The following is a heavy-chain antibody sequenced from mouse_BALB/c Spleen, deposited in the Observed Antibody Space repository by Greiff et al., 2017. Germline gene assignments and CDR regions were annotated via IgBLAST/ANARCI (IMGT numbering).Heavy chain of an antibody. CDR1: GFSLSTSGMG. CDR3: ARNYYGSPYAMDY. Sequence: QVQLKESGPGILQPSQTLSLTCSFSGFSLSTSGMGVSWIRQPSGKGLEWLAHIYWDDDKRYNPSLKSRLTISKDTSRNQVFLKITSVDTADTATYYCARNYYGSPYAMDYWGQGTSVTVSS. CDR2: IYWDDDK. D-gene: IGHD1-1*01. V-gene: IGHV8-12*01. J-gene: IGHJ4*01.